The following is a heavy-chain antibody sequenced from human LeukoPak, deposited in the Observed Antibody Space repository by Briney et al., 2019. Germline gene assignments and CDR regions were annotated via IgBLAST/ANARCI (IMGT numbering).Heavy chain of an antibody. CDR1: GGSFSGYY. D-gene: IGHD3-22*01. V-gene: IGHV4-34*01. Sequence: PSGTLSLTCAVYGGSFSGYYWSWIRQPPGKGLEWIGEINHSGSTNYNPSLKSRVTISVDTSKNQFSLKLSSVTAADTAVYYCARGGYYYDSRRHLDYWGQGTLVTVSS. CDR3: ARGGYYYDSRRHLDY. CDR2: INHSGST. J-gene: IGHJ4*02.